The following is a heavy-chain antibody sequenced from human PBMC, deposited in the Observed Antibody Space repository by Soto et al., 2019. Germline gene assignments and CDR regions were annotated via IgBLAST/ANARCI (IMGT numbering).Heavy chain of an antibody. V-gene: IGHV3-48*01. CDR1: GFTFSSYS. D-gene: IGHD3-22*01. J-gene: IGHJ4*02. Sequence: GGSLRLSCAASGFTFSSYSMNCVPQVPGKGLEWVSYISSSSSTIYYADSVKGRFTISRDNAKNSLYLQMNSLRAEDTAVYYCARASSDGYFIFDYWGQGTLVTVSS. CDR2: ISSSSSTI. CDR3: ARASSDGYFIFDY.